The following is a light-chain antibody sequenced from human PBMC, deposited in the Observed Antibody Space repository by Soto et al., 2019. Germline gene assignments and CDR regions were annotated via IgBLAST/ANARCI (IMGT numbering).Light chain of an antibody. Sequence: EIVMTQSPATLSVSPGERATLSCRASQSVSSNLAWYQQKPGQAPRLLIYGASTRATGIPARFSGSGSGTEFTLTISSLQSEDFAVYYCQQYNNVPQTFGQGTKVEIK. CDR1: QSVSSN. CDR3: QQYNNVPQT. V-gene: IGKV3-15*01. CDR2: GAS. J-gene: IGKJ1*01.